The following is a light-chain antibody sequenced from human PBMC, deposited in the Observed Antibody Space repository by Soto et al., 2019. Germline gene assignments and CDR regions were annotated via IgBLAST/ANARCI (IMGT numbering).Light chain of an antibody. CDR2: DVF. Sequence: EIVLAQSPATLSLSPGERATLSCRARQSVSRSLAWYQQKPGQAPRLRIYDVFNRATGIPARFSGSGSGTDFTLTIGSLEPGDFAVYYCQQRSDWPFTFGPGTNVDIK. CDR3: QQRSDWPFT. CDR1: QSVSRS. V-gene: IGKV3-11*01. J-gene: IGKJ3*01.